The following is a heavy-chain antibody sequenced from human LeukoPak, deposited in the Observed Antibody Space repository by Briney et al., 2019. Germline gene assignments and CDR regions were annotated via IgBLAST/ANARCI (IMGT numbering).Heavy chain of an antibody. Sequence: PGGSLRLSCAASGFTFSSYTMNWVRQAPGKGLEWVSSISSSSSYIYYADSEKGRFTISRDNAKNSLYLQMNSLRAEDTAVYYCARDGSYSSSWSRDAFDTWGQGTMVTVSS. CDR2: ISSSSSYI. CDR1: GFTFSSYT. CDR3: ARDGSYSSSWSRDAFDT. V-gene: IGHV3-21*01. J-gene: IGHJ3*02. D-gene: IGHD6-13*01.